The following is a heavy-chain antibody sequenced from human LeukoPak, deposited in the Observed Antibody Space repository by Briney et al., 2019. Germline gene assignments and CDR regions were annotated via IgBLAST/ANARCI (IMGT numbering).Heavy chain of an antibody. Sequence: GGSLRLSCAASGFTFSSYAMSWVRQAPGKGLEWVSAISGSGGSTYYADSVKGRFTISRDNAKNSLFLQMNSLRAEDTAMYYCATDSRSCRYWGQGTLVTVSS. CDR1: GFTFSSYA. CDR2: ISGSGGST. J-gene: IGHJ4*02. V-gene: IGHV3-23*01. CDR3: ATDSRSCRY.